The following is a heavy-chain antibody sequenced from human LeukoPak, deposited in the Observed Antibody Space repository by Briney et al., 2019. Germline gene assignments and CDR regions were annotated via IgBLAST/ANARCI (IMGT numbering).Heavy chain of an antibody. J-gene: IGHJ4*02. CDR2: ISSSSSTI. D-gene: IGHD3-16*01. CDR1: GFTFSTYS. CDR3: ARYYSQWSFDY. Sequence: PGGSLRLSCAASGFTFSTYSMSWVRQAPGKGLEWVSDISSSSSTIYYADSVKGRFTISRDNAKNSLYLQMNSLRAEDTAVYYCARYYSQWSFDYWGQGTLVTVSS. V-gene: IGHV3-48*01.